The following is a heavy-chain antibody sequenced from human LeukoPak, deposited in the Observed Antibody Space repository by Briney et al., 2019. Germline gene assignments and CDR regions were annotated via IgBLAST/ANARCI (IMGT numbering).Heavy chain of an antibody. CDR2: ISIRGETS. D-gene: IGHD5-18*01. V-gene: IGHV3-23*01. CDR1: GFAFDNHV. Sequence: GGSLRLSCAASGFAFDNHVMSWVRHLPRKGLQWVSAISIRGETSFYADFVKSRFTVSRDNSGNRLFLQMNSLRVEDTGVYYCARVSGGLHRYGSLGDWGQGTLVTVSS. J-gene: IGHJ4*02. CDR3: ARVSGGLHRYGSLGD.